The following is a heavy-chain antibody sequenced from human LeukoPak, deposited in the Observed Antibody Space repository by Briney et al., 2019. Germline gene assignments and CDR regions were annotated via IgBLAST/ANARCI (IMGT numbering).Heavy chain of an antibody. Sequence: GASVKVSCKASGYTFTSYDINWVRQATGQGLEWMGWMNPNSGNTGYAQKFQGRVTMTRNTSISTAYMELSGLRSEDTAVYYCARARKYCSSTSCEFDPWGQGTLVTVSS. J-gene: IGHJ5*02. CDR1: GYTFTSYD. V-gene: IGHV1-8*01. CDR3: ARARKYCSSTSCEFDP. CDR2: MNPNSGNT. D-gene: IGHD2-2*01.